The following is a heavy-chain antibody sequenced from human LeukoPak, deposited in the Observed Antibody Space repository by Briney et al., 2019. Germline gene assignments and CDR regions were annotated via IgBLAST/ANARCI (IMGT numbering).Heavy chain of an antibody. V-gene: IGHV1-8*02. D-gene: IGHD3-10*01. J-gene: IGHJ4*02. CDR2: MNPNSGNT. Sequence: GASVKVSCKASGGTFSSYAISWVRQAPGQGLEWMGWMNPNSGNTGYAQKFQGRVTMTRNTSISTAYMELSSLRSEDTAVYYCARDPRGGRDDYWGQGTLVTVSS. CDR1: GGTFSSYA. CDR3: ARDPRGGRDDY.